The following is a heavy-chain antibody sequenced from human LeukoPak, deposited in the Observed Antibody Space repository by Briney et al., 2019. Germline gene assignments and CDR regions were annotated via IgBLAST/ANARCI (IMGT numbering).Heavy chain of an antibody. V-gene: IGHV3-48*02. J-gene: IGHJ4*02. CDR1: GFTFSSYS. Sequence: GSLRLSCAASGFTFSSYSMNWVRQAPGKGLEWVSYISSSSSTIYYADSVKGRFTISRDNAKTSLYVQMNSLRDEDTAVYYCARRALSWYVWGSYRPGFDYWGQGTLVTVSS. CDR3: ARRALSWYVWGSYRPGFDY. CDR2: ISSSSSTI. D-gene: IGHD3-16*02.